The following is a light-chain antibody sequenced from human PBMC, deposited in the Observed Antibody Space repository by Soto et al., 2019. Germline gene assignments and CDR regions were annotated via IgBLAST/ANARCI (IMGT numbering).Light chain of an antibody. J-gene: IGKJ2*01. CDR2: GAS. CDR3: QQSFFIPRT. CDR1: QNVWTY. Sequence: DVHMTQSPSSLSASVGDRVTITCRASQNVWTYLNWYQHKPGKAPTLLIYGASDLESGVPARFSGTGSGTDFTLIISSLQSEDYANYYCQQSFFIPRTFGQGTKVEIK. V-gene: IGKV1-39*01.